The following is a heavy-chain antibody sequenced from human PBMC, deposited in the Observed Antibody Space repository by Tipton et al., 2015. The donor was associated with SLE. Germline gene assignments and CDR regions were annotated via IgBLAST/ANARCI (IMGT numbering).Heavy chain of an antibody. CDR3: ARSGRIPSQGAFDI. D-gene: IGHD1-26*01. J-gene: IGHJ3*02. V-gene: IGHV1-69*05. CDR2: IIPIFGTA. Sequence: QSGAEVKKPGSSVKVSCKASGGTFSSYAISWVRQTPGQGLEWMGGIIPIFGTANYAQKFQGRVTITTDESTSTAYMELSSLRSEDTAVYYCARSGRIPSQGAFDIWGQGTMVTVSS. CDR1: GGTFSSYA.